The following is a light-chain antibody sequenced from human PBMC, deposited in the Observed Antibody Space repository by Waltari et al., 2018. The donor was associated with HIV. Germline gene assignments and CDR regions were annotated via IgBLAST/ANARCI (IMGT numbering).Light chain of an antibody. CDR2: DVI. CDR3: SSPAGSKVV. J-gene: IGLJ2*01. V-gene: IGLV2-8*01. CDR1: SSDVGGYNY. Sequence: QSALTQPPSASGSPGQSVTLSCTGTSSDVGGYNYVSWHQQHPGKAPKLMIYDVIKGPAGVPVRFSGAKSGNTASLTVSGVQPGDEADYYCSSPAGSKVVCGGGTRLTVL.